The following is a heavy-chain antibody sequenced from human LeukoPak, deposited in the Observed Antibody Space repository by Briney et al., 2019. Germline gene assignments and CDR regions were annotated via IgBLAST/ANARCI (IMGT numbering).Heavy chain of an antibody. D-gene: IGHD3-3*01. J-gene: IGHJ4*02. V-gene: IGHV4-59*01. CDR3: ARAHYDFWSGYFMTVDY. CDR2: IHYSGST. CDR1: GGSISSYY. Sequence: SETLSLTCTVSGGSISSYYWSWIRQPPGQGLEWIGYIHYSGSTNYNPSLNSRVTISADTSKTQFSLKLNSVTAADTAVYYCARAHYDFWSGYFMTVDYWGQGTLVTVSS.